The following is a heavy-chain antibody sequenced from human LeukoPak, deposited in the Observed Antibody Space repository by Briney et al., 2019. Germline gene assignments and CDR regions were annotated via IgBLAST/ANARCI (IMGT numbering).Heavy chain of an antibody. D-gene: IGHD6-19*01. Sequence: GGSLRLSCAASGFTFSSYWMSWVRQAPGKGLEWVANIKQDGSEKYYVDSVKGRFTISRDNAKNSLHLQMNSLRAEDTAVYYCAREGSGWYDGGNWFDPWGQGTLVTVSS. V-gene: IGHV3-7*03. CDR3: AREGSGWYDGGNWFDP. J-gene: IGHJ5*02. CDR1: GFTFSSYW. CDR2: IKQDGSEK.